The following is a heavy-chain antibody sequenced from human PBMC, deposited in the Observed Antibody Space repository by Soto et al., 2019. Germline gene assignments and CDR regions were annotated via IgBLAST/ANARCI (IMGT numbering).Heavy chain of an antibody. CDR3: ARDLATLGSYYYYYGMDV. CDR1: GFTFSSYW. J-gene: IGHJ6*02. Sequence: PGGSLRLSCAASGFTFSSYWMHWVRQAPGKGLVWVSRINSGGSSTSYADSVKGRFTISRDNAKNTLYLQMNSLRAEDTAVYYCARDLATLGSYYYYYGMDVWGQGTTVTVSS. V-gene: IGHV3-74*01. D-gene: IGHD1-26*01. CDR2: INSGGSST.